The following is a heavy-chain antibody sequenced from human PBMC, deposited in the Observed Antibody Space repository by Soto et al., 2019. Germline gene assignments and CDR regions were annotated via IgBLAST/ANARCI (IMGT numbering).Heavy chain of an antibody. V-gene: IGHV4-39*01. CDR1: GASISSSDCY. CDR3: ARHVGLYNSNGMDV. CDR2: IYSTGST. D-gene: IGHD1-20*01. Sequence: TLSLTFTVSGASISSSDCYWGWIRHPPGKGLEWIGSIYSTGSTYYNPSLKSRVTISIDTSKNQFSLKLSSVTAADTAVYSCARHVGLYNSNGMDVWGQGTTVTVSS. J-gene: IGHJ6*02.